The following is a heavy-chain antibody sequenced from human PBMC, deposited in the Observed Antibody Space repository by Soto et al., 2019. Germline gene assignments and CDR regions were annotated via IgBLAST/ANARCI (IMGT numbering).Heavy chain of an antibody. Sequence: QVHLVQSGGEVKKPGASVKVSCKTSGYDFTIFGISWVRQAPGQGLEWMAWINAYNGDTNYARRFQGRVTVTTETSASTAYMDLRSLRPDDTAVYYCARAIAGGYGHTTLDYWGQGTLVTVSS. D-gene: IGHD5-18*01. CDR3: ARAIAGGYGHTTLDY. CDR1: GYDFTIFG. V-gene: IGHV1-18*01. J-gene: IGHJ4*02. CDR2: INAYNGDT.